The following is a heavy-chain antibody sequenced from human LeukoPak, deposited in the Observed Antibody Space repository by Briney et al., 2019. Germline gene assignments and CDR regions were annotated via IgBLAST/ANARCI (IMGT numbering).Heavy chain of an antibody. J-gene: IGHJ6*03. CDR1: GGSFSGYY. V-gene: IGHV4-34*01. CDR3: ARGAFGAYYYYYYMDV. Sequence: PSETLSLTCAVYGGSFSGYYWSWIRQPPGKGLEWIGEINHSGSTNYNPSLKSRVAISVDTSKNQFSLKLSSVTAADTAVYYCARGAFGAYYYYYYMDVWGKGTTVTVSS. D-gene: IGHD3-16*01. CDR2: INHSGST.